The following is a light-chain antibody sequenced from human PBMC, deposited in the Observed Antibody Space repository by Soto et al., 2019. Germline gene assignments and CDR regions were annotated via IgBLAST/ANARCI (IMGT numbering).Light chain of an antibody. CDR3: KSYAGSNTYV. Sequence: QSVLTQPPSASGSPGQSVTISCTGTKNDIGVYDFVSWYQHHPGKAPRLIIYEVVQRPSGVPDRFSGSKSGNTASLTVSGLQAADEADYFCKSYAGSNTYVFGSATTVTV. V-gene: IGLV2-8*01. CDR2: EVV. CDR1: KNDIGVYDF. J-gene: IGLJ1*01.